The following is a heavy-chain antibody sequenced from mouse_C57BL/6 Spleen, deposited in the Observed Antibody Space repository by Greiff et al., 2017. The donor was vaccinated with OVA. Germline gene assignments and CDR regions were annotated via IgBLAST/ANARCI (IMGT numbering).Heavy chain of an antibody. CDR3: TRDYFDY. CDR1: GYTFTDYE. CDR2: IDPETGGT. V-gene: IGHV1-15*01. J-gene: IGHJ2*01. Sequence: VQLQESGAELVRPGASVTLSCKASGYTFTDYEMHWVKQTPVHGLEWIGAIDPETGGTAYNQKFKGKAILTADKSSSTAYIELRSLTSEDSAVYYCTRDYFDYWGQGTTLTVSS.